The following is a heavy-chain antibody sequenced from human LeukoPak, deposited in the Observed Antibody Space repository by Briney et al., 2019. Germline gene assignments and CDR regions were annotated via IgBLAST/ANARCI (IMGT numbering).Heavy chain of an antibody. Sequence: ASVKVSCKASGYTFTSYYVHWVRQAPGQGLEWMGIINPSGGSTSYAQKFQGRVTMTRDTSTSTVYMELSSLRSEDTAVYYCARDRSSGYVDYWGQGTLVTVSS. CDR3: ARDRSSGYVDY. J-gene: IGHJ4*02. CDR2: INPSGGST. D-gene: IGHD6-19*01. V-gene: IGHV1-46*01. CDR1: GYTFTSYY.